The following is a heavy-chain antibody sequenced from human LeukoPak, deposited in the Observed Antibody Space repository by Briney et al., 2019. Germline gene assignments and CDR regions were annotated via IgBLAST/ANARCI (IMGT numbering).Heavy chain of an antibody. Sequence: GGSLRLSCAASGFTFSDYYMGWIRQAPGKGLEWVSYISSSGTTIYYADSVKGRFTISRDNAKNSLYLQMNSLRAEDTAVYYCARRRDSGSLQHFDYWGRGTLVTVSS. D-gene: IGHD1-26*01. V-gene: IGHV3-11*01. CDR1: GFTFSDYY. J-gene: IGHJ4*02. CDR2: ISSSGTTI. CDR3: ARRRDSGSLQHFDY.